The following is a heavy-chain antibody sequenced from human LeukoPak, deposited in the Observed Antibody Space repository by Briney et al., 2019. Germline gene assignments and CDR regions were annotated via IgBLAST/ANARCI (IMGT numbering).Heavy chain of an antibody. V-gene: IGHV4-39*01. J-gene: IGHJ4*02. D-gene: IGHD3-3*01. CDR2: IYYSGST. Sequence: PSETLSLTCTVSGGSISSSSYYWGWIRQPPGKGLEWIGSIYYSGSTYYNPSLKSRVTISVDTSKNQFSLKLSSGTAADTAVYYCARQDTIFGVVISVFFDYWGQGTLVTVSS. CDR1: GGSISSSSYY. CDR3: ARQDTIFGVVISVFFDY.